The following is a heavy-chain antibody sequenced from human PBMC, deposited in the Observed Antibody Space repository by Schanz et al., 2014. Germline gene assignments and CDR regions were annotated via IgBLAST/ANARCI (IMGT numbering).Heavy chain of an antibody. CDR2: ISFDGRNT. J-gene: IGHJ3*01. CDR3: AKYGGGYSYGFVEY. V-gene: IGHV3-33*05. D-gene: IGHD5-18*01. Sequence: QVQLVESGGGVVQPGRSLRLSCATSGLNFDYYGMNWVRQAPGKGLEWVGFISFDGRNTGYAHSVKGRFTISRDNSKNTVNLQMNSLRAEDTAVYYCAKYGGGYSYGFVEYWGQGTMVAVSS. CDR1: GLNFDYYG.